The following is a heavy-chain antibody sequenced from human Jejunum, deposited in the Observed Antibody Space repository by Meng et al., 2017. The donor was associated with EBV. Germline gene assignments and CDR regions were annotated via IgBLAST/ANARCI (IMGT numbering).Heavy chain of an antibody. D-gene: IGHD3-16*02. CDR2: VITIFGTA. Sequence: VQLVQSGAEVKKPGSSVKVSCKASGGTFTNYAFSWVRQAPGQGLEWIGGVITIFGTANYAQKFQGRVTLTADKSTSTAYMQLSSLRSEDTAVYYCARSFGGVLADSFDYWGQGTLVTVSS. CDR1: GGTFTNYA. CDR3: ARSFGGVLADSFDY. J-gene: IGHJ4*02. V-gene: IGHV1-69*06.